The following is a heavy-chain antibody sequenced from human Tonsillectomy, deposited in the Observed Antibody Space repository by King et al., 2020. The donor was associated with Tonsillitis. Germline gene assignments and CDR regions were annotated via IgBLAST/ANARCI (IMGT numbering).Heavy chain of an antibody. CDR2: IRSKAYGGTT. D-gene: IGHD3-22*01. V-gene: IGHV3-49*03. CDR3: TRVHWAYYDSSGYYLDY. Sequence: VQLVESGGGLVQPGRSLRLSCTASGFPFGDFAMSWFRQAPGKGLEYVGFIRSKAYGGTTEYAASVKGRFTISRDDSKSIAYMQMNSLKNEDTAVYYCTRVHWAYYDSSGYYLDYWGQGTLVTVSS. J-gene: IGHJ4*02. CDR1: GFPFGDFA.